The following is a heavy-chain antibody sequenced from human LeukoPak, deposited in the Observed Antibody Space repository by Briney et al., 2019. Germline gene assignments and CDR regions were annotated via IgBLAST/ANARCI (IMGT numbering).Heavy chain of an antibody. CDR2: ISGSGGST. CDR1: GFTFSSYA. J-gene: IGHJ4*02. D-gene: IGHD6-6*01. Sequence: GGSLSPSCAASGFTFSSYAMSWVRQAPGKGVEWVSAISGSGGSTYYADSVKGRFTISRDNSKNTLYLQMNSLRAEDTAVYYCAKRPYSSSAPFDYWGQGTLVTVSS. CDR3: AKRPYSSSAPFDY. V-gene: IGHV3-23*01.